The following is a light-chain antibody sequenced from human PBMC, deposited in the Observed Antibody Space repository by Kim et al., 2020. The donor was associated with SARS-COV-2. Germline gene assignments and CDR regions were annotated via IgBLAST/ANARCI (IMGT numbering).Light chain of an antibody. V-gene: IGKV4-1*01. Sequence: DIVMTQSPDSLAVSLGERATINCKSSQSVLYSSNNKNYLAWYQQKPGQPPKLLIYWASTRESGVPDRFSGSGSGTDFTLTISSLQAEDVAVYHCQQYYSNPITFGQGTRLEIK. CDR1: QSVLYSSNNKNY. CDR2: WAS. J-gene: IGKJ5*01. CDR3: QQYYSNPIT.